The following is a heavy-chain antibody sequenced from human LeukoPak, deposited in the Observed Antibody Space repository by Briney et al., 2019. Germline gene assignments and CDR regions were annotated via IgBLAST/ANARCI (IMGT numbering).Heavy chain of an antibody. Sequence: SETLSLTCTVSDDSISDYYRGWIRQPPGKGLEWIGYFYNSGRSTYNPSLKSRVTISADTSKNHFSLKLSSVTAADTAVYYCARSVMVPFWSGYYRYFDYWGQGTLVTVSS. CDR1: DDSISDYY. J-gene: IGHJ4*02. V-gene: IGHV4-59*12. CDR3: ARSVMVPFWSGYYRYFDY. CDR2: FYNSGRS. D-gene: IGHD3-3*01.